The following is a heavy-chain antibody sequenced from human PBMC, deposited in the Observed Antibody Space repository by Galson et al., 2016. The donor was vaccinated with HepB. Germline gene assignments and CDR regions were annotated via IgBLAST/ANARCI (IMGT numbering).Heavy chain of an antibody. J-gene: IGHJ4*02. Sequence: SLRLSCAASGFTFSSYWMNWVRQAPGKGLEWVASIKQDGSEQYYVDSVKGRFTISRDNAKNSLYLQMNTLRAEDTAVYYCARDYYRSADYWGQGTLVTVSS. V-gene: IGHV3-7*01. CDR3: ARDYYRSADY. D-gene: IGHD3-22*01. CDR2: IKQDGSEQ. CDR1: GFTFSSYW.